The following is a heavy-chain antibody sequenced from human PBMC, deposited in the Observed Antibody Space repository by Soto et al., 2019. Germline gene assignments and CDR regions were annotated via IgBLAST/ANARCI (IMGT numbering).Heavy chain of an antibody. V-gene: IGHV3-30*18. Sequence: VGSLRLSGAASGFSFSGFGMHWVRQAPGKGLEWVAVIAYDGDKKYYASSVKGRFIISRDNSRSTVYLDMNSLRPEDTAVYYCAKDLDAYARNLGGWFAPWGQGTQVTVSS. CDR2: IAYDGDKK. CDR1: GFSFSGFG. J-gene: IGHJ5*02. CDR3: AKDLDAYARNLGGWFAP. D-gene: IGHD3-16*01.